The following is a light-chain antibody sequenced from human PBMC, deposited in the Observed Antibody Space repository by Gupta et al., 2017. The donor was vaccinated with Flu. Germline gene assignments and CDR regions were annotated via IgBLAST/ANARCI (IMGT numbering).Light chain of an antibody. Sequence: QSALTQPASVSGSPGQSITISCTGTSSDVGRYNYVSWYQHHPGKAPKLMIYEVNNRPSGISNRFSASKSGNTASLTISGLQAEDEADYYCTSYTINSTWVFGGGTSLTVL. CDR2: EVN. CDR3: TSYTINSTWV. V-gene: IGLV2-14*01. CDR1: SSDVGRYNY. J-gene: IGLJ3*02.